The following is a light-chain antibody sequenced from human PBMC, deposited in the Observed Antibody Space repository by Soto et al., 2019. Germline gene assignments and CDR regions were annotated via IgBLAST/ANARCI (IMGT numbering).Light chain of an antibody. CDR3: QQRSNWPPKIT. CDR1: QSVSIY. V-gene: IGKV3-11*01. CDR2: DAS. Sequence: EIVLTHSPGTLSLSPGERATLSFRSSQSVSIYLAWYQQKPGQAPRLLIYDASNRATGIPARFSGSGSGTDFTLTISSLEPEDFAVYYCQQRSNWPPKITFGQGTRLEIK. J-gene: IGKJ5*01.